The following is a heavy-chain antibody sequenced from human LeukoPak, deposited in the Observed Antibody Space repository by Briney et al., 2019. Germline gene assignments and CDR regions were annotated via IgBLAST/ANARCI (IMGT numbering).Heavy chain of an antibody. V-gene: IGHV1-18*01. CDR2: ISGYNGNT. J-gene: IGHJ4*02. Sequence: ASVKVSCKASGYVFTSYGISWVRQAPGQGLEWMGWISGYNGNTYYAQKLQGRVTMTTDTSTSTAYMELRSLRSDDTAVYYCARDSRYYYDSSAGYWGQGTLVTVSS. D-gene: IGHD3-22*01. CDR3: ARDSRYYYDSSAGY. CDR1: GYVFTSYG.